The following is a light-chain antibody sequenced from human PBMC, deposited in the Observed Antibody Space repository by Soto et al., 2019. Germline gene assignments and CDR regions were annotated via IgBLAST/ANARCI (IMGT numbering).Light chain of an antibody. Sequence: EIVLTQSPGTLSLSPGERATLSCRASQSVSNNYLAWYQQKPGQAPRLLIYGATNSATGLPDRFSGSGSGTDFTLTISRLEPEDFAVYYCQQYGSSGTFGQGTKVEIK. J-gene: IGKJ1*01. V-gene: IGKV3-20*01. CDR1: QSVSNNY. CDR2: GAT. CDR3: QQYGSSGT.